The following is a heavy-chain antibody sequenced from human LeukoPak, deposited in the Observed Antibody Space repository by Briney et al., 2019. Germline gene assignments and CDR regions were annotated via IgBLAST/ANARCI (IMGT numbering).Heavy chain of an antibody. CDR3: ASIMRVDYGTYYFDY. Sequence: AGTLRLSCAASAFTFSDHYIDWVRQGPGQGREWVGRARNRRNGYSTRYAASVKGRFTFSRDDSENTVYLQMNSLKTEDTAVYFCASIMRVDYGTYYFDYWGPGTLVTVSS. CDR1: AFTFSDHY. CDR2: ARNRRNGYST. V-gene: IGHV3-72*01. J-gene: IGHJ4*02. D-gene: IGHD4/OR15-4a*01.